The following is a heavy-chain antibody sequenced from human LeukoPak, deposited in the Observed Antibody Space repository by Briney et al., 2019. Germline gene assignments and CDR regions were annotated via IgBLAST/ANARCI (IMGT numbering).Heavy chain of an antibody. V-gene: IGHV3-48*04. CDR2: ISSSGSTI. J-gene: IGHJ4*02. CDR3: ASRSSGPTLARRDY. CDR1: GFTFSSYG. D-gene: IGHD6-25*01. Sequence: GGSLRLSCAASGFTFSSYGMHWVRQAPGKGLEWVSYISSSGSTIYYADSVKGRFTISRDNAKNSLYLQMNSLRAEDTAVYYCASRSSGPTLARRDYWGQGTLVTVSS.